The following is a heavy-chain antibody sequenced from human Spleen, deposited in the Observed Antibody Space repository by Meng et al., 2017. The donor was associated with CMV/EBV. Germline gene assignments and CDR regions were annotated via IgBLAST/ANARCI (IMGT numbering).Heavy chain of an antibody. V-gene: IGHV4-61*01. Sequence: SETLSLTCTVSGGSVSSGSYYWSWIRQPPGKGLEWIGYIYYSGSTNYNPSLKSRVTISVDTSENQFSLKLSSVTAADTAVYYCARFPLTYSSGWLEDYWGQGTLVTVSS. CDR1: GGSVSSGSYY. D-gene: IGHD6-19*01. J-gene: IGHJ4*02. CDR3: ARFPLTYSSGWLEDY. CDR2: IYYSGST.